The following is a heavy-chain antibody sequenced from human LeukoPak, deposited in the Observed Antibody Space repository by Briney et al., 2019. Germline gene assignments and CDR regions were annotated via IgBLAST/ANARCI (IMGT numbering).Heavy chain of an antibody. V-gene: IGHV3-7*01. CDR3: ARCITMVRGVIITRPFDY. D-gene: IGHD3-10*01. CDR2: IKQDGSEK. CDR1: GFTFSSYW. Sequence: GGSLRLSCAASGFTFSSYWMSWVRQAPGKGLEWVANIKQDGSEKYYVDSVKGRFTISRDNAKNSLYLQMNSLRAEDTAVYYCARCITMVRGVIITRPFDYWGQGTLVTVSS. J-gene: IGHJ4*02.